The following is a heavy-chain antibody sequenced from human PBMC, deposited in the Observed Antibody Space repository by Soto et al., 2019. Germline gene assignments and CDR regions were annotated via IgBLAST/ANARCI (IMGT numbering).Heavy chain of an antibody. CDR3: ARGRSLEDIVVVVAALDY. CDR1: GFTFSSYA. Sequence: QVQLVESGGGVVQPGRSLRLSCAASGFTFSSYAMYWVRQAPGKGLEWVAVISYDGSNKYYADSVKGRFTISRDNSKNTLYLQMNSLRAEDTAVYYCARGRSLEDIVVVVAALDYWGQGTLVTVSS. D-gene: IGHD2-15*01. CDR2: ISYDGSNK. V-gene: IGHV3-30-3*01. J-gene: IGHJ4*02.